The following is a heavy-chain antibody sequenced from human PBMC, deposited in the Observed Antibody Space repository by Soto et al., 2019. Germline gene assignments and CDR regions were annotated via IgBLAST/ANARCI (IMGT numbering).Heavy chain of an antibody. D-gene: IGHD1-7*01. J-gene: IGHJ4*02. V-gene: IGHV4-4*07. Sequence: QVQLQESGPGLVKPLETLSLPCTVSGGSISSYNWSWIRQSAGKGLEWIGRIYTSGNTHYNPSLKSRVTVSIDTSKNQFFLTVNSVTAADSAVYYCARESGDNWDYEAYWGQGTPVTVSS. CDR1: GGSISSYN. CDR3: ARESGDNWDYEAY. CDR2: IYTSGNT.